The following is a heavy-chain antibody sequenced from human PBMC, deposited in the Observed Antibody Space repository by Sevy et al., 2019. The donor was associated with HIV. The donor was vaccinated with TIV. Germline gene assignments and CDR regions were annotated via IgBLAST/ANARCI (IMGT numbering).Heavy chain of an antibody. CDR3: ARGVGLDC. D-gene: IGHD1-26*01. CDR1: GFTFSTYW. CDR2: IRPDGSDK. J-gene: IGHJ4*02. V-gene: IGHV3-7*01. Sequence: GGSLRLSCAASGFTFSTYWMTWVRQAPGKGLEWVANIRPDGSDKYYVESVKGRFTISRDNAKNSLYLQMNSLRADDTAMYYCARGVGLDCWGQGALVTVSS.